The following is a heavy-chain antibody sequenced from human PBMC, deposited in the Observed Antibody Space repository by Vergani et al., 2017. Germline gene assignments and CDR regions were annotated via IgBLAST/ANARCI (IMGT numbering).Heavy chain of an antibody. V-gene: IGHV3-30*04. J-gene: IGHJ4*02. CDR1: GFTFSSYA. Sequence: QVQLVESGGGVVQPGRSLRLSCAASGFTFSSYAMHLVRQAPGKGLEWVAVISYDGSNKYYADSVKGRFTISRDNSKNTLYLQMNSLRAEDTAVYYCARDRHYYGSGSYLGYWGQGTLVTVSS. D-gene: IGHD3-10*01. CDR3: ARDRHYYGSGSYLGY. CDR2: ISYDGSNK.